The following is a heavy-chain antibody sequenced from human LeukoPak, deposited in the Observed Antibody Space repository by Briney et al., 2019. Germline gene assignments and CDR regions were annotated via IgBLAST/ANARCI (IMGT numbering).Heavy chain of an antibody. V-gene: IGHV3-23*01. D-gene: IGHD6-19*01. Sequence: GGSLSLSCAASGFAFSRYDMTWVRQAPGKGLEWVSAISGSGGSTYYADSVKGRFTISRDNSKNTLFLQMNSLRAEDTAVYYGIPVAGTGSNYGSQGTLVTVSS. CDR3: IPVAGTGSNY. J-gene: IGHJ4*02. CDR1: GFAFSRYD. CDR2: ISGSGGST.